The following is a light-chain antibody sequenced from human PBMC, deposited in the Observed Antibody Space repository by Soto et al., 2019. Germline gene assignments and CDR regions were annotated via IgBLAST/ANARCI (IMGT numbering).Light chain of an antibody. CDR1: SSSKW. Sequence: DIQMTQSPSTLAASVGETVTMTCRSSSKWLAWYQKKPGKAPKLLIYDVSNLERGVPPRFSGSTSGAESTLTITGLQPDDLGTYYCQHTTDFTLGQGTKVEIK. CDR3: QHTTDFT. J-gene: IGKJ2*01. CDR2: DVS. V-gene: IGKV1-5*01.